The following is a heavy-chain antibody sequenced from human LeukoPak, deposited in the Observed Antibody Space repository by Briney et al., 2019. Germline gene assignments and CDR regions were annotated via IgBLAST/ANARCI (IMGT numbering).Heavy chain of an antibody. D-gene: IGHD3-16*01. V-gene: IGHV3-23*01. CDR1: GFTFSSYA. Sequence: GVSLRLSCAASGFTFSSYAMSWVRQAPGKGLEWVSAISGSGGSTYYADSVKGRFTISRDNAKNSLYLQMSSLRAEDTAVYYCARLRPDDFDIWGQGTMVTVSS. CDR2: ISGSGGST. CDR3: ARLRPDDFDI. J-gene: IGHJ3*02.